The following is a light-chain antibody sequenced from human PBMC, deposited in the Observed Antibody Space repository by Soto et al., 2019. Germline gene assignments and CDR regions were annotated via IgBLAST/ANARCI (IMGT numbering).Light chain of an antibody. Sequence: QSVLTQPPSASGTRGQRVTISCSGSVSNIGSNTVNWYQQLPGTAPKLLIYSNNQRPSGVPDRFSGSKSGTSASLAISGLQSEDEADYYCAAWDDSLNGYWVFGGGTKLTVL. CDR1: VSNIGSNT. J-gene: IGLJ3*02. V-gene: IGLV1-44*01. CDR2: SNN. CDR3: AAWDDSLNGYWV.